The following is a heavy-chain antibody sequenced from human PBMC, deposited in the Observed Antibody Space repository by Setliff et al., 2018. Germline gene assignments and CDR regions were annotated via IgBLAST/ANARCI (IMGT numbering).Heavy chain of an antibody. Sequence: KASETLSLTCTVSGGSISSGEYYWSWIRQPPGKGLEWIGYIYSSGSTYYNPSLKSRVSISVDTSKNQFSLKLSSVTAADTAVYYCARESRYYYDNLGTLDYWGQGTLVTVSS. J-gene: IGHJ4*02. CDR2: IYSSGST. CDR1: GGSISSGEYY. CDR3: ARESRYYYDNLGTLDY. V-gene: IGHV4-30-4*08. D-gene: IGHD3-22*01.